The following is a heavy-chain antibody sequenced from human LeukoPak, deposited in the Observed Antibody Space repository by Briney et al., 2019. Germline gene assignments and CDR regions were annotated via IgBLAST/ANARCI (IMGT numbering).Heavy chain of an antibody. Sequence: GGSLRLSCAASGFTLSSYSMNWVRQAPGKGLEWVSSISSSSSYIYYADSVKGRFTISRDNAKNSLYLAMNSLRAEDTAVYYCARDKYSSGWYYFDYWGKGPLVTVSS. J-gene: IGHJ4*02. D-gene: IGHD6-19*01. V-gene: IGHV3-21*01. CDR2: ISSSSSYI. CDR1: GFTLSSYS. CDR3: ARDKYSSGWYYFDY.